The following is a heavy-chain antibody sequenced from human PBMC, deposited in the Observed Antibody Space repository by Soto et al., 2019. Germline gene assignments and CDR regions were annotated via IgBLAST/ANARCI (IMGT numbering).Heavy chain of an antibody. Sequence: EVQLVESGGGLGQPGGSLRLSCAVSGFTVSSNYMSWVRQAPGKGLEWVSVIYSGGSTYYADSVKGRFTISRDNSKNRLYLQMNSLRAEDTAVYYCAREGIRSPLYYWGQGTLVTVSS. CDR3: AREGIRSPLYY. V-gene: IGHV3-66*01. CDR2: IYSGGST. J-gene: IGHJ4*02. D-gene: IGHD4-17*01. CDR1: GFTVSSNY.